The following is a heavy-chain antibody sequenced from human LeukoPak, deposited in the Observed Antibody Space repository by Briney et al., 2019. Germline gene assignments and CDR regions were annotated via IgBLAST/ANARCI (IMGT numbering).Heavy chain of an antibody. D-gene: IGHD6-19*01. V-gene: IGHV4-31*03. CDR3: ASQWLDHYYYGMDV. J-gene: IGHJ6*02. CDR1: GGSISSGGYY. CDR2: IYYSGST. Sequence: TSETLPLTCTVSGGSISSGGYYWSWIRQHPGKGLEWIGYIYYSGSTYYNPSLKSRVTISVDTSKNQFSLKLSSVTAADTAVYYCASQWLDHYYYGMDVWGQGTTVTVSS.